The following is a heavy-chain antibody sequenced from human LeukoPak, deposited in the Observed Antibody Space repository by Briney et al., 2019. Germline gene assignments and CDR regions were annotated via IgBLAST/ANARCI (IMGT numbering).Heavy chain of an antibody. J-gene: IGHJ6*03. CDR1: GFTVSSNY. CDR3: AKVVYCSSTSCRNYYYYMDV. V-gene: IGHV3-53*01. D-gene: IGHD2-2*01. CDR2: IYSGGDT. Sequence: GGSLRLSCAASGFTVSSNYMSWVRQAPGKGLEWVSFIYSGGDTYYADSVKGRFTISRDNSKNTLYLQMNSLRLEDTAVYYCAKVVYCSSTSCRNYYYYMDVWGKGTTVTVSS.